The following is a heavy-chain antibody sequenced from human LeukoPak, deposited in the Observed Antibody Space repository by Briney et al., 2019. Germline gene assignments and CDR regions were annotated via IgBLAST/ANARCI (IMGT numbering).Heavy chain of an antibody. J-gene: IGHJ4*02. CDR3: ARVKSGSSRRGPEYYFDY. D-gene: IGHD1-26*01. CDR2: INPNSGGT. CDR1: VYTFTSYG. Sequence: GATVKVSCKASVYTFTSYGISWVRQAPGQGLEWMGWINPNSGGTNYAQKFQGRVTITRNTSISTAYMELSSLRSEDTAVYYCARVKSGSSRRGPEYYFDYWGQGTLVTVSS. V-gene: IGHV1-8*03.